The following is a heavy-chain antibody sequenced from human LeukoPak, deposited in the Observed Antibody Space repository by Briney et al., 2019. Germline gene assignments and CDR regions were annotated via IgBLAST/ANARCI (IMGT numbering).Heavy chain of an antibody. CDR3: AREMTYYYDSSGPLDY. J-gene: IGHJ4*02. CDR2: INTNTGNP. D-gene: IGHD3-22*01. V-gene: IGHV7-4-1*02. Sequence: ASAKVSCKASGYTFTSYAMNWVRQAPGQGLEWMGWINTNTGNPTYAQGFTGRFVFSLGTSVSTAYLQISSLKAEDTAVYYCAREMTYYYDSSGPLDYWGQGTLVTVSS. CDR1: GYTFTSYA.